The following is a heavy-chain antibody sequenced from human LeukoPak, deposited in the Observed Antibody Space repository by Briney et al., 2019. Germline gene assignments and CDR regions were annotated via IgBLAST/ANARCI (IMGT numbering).Heavy chain of an antibody. CDR1: GFTFSSYA. CDR2: ISGSGGST. J-gene: IGHJ2*01. CDR3: AKAGATQYYYDSSGYDWYFDL. V-gene: IGHV3-23*01. Sequence: GGSLRLSCAASGFTFSSYAMSWVRQAPGKGLEWVSAISGSGGSTYYADSVKGRFTISRDNSRNTLYLQMNSLRAEDTAVYYCAKAGATQYYYDSSGYDWYFDLWGRGTLVTVSS. D-gene: IGHD3-22*01.